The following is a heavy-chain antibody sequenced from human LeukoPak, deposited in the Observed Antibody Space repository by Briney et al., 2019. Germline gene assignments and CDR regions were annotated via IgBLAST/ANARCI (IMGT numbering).Heavy chain of an antibody. CDR2: INHSGST. J-gene: IGHJ4*02. Sequence: SETLSLTCAVYGGSFSGYYWSWIRQPPGKGLEWIGEINHSGSTNYNPSLKSRVTISVDTSKNQFSLKLSSVTAADTAVYYCARGLRNLRIAARGLASTPPFGYWGQGTPVTVSS. V-gene: IGHV4-34*01. CDR1: GGSFSGYY. D-gene: IGHD6-6*01. CDR3: ARGLRNLRIAARGLASTPPFGY.